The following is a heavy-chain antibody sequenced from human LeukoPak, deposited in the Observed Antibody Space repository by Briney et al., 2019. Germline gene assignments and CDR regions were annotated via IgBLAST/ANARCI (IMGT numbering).Heavy chain of an antibody. D-gene: IGHD5-18*01. CDR2: IYYSGST. CDR3: ARVLYGYSYGSDYYYYYMDV. V-gene: IGHV4-59*01. CDR1: GGSISTYY. Sequence: SETLSLTCTVSGGSISTYYWSWIRQPPAKGLEWIGYIYYSGSTNYNPSLKSRVTISVDTSKNHFSLKLRSVTAADTAVYYCARVLYGYSYGSDYYYYYMDVWGKGTTVTVSS. J-gene: IGHJ6*03.